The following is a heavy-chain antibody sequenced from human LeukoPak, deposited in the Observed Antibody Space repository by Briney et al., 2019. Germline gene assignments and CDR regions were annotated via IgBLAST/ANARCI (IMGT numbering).Heavy chain of an antibody. J-gene: IGHJ4*02. CDR1: GFTFSSYG. Sequence: PGGSLRLSCAASGFTFSSYGMHWVRQAPGMGLEWVAVIWYDGSNKYYADSVKGRFTISRDNSKNTLYLQMNSLRAEDTAVYYCARDLQQLVRGGFDYWGQGTLVTVSS. V-gene: IGHV3-33*01. CDR2: IWYDGSNK. CDR3: ARDLQQLVRGGFDY. D-gene: IGHD6-6*01.